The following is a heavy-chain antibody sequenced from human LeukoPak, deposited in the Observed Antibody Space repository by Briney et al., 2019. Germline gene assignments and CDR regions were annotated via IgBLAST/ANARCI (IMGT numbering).Heavy chain of an antibody. CDR2: INHSGST. V-gene: IGHV4-34*01. Sequence: PSETLSLTCAVYGGSFSGYYWSWIRQPPGKGLEWIGEINHSGSTNYNPSLKSRVTISVDTSKNQFSLKLSSVTAADTAVYYCARSPSGAQYDFWSGYYTPYYYYGMDVWGQGTTVTVSS. CDR3: ARSPSGAQYDFWSGYYTPYYYYGMDV. D-gene: IGHD3-3*01. J-gene: IGHJ6*02. CDR1: GGSFSGYY.